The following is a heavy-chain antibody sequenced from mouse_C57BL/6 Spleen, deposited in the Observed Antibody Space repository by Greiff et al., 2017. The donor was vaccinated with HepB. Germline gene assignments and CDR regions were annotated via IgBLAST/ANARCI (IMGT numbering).Heavy chain of an antibody. CDR1: GYTFTSYW. Sequence: VKLVESGAELAKPGASVKLSCKASGYTFTSYWMHWVKQRPGQGLEWIGYINPSSGYTKYNQKFKVKATLTADKSSSTAYMQLNSLTYEDSAVYYCARSEGAMDYWGQGTSVTVSS. CDR3: ARSEGAMDY. V-gene: IGHV1-7*01. CDR2: INPSSGYT. J-gene: IGHJ4*01.